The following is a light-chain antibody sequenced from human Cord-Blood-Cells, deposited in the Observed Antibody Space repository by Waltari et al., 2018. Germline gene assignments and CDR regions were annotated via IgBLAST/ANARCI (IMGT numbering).Light chain of an antibody. V-gene: IGKV3-11*01. J-gene: IGKJ4*01. CDR1: QSVSSY. CDR3: QQRSNWPPLT. CDR2: DAS. Sequence: EIVLTQSPATLSLSPGERATLSCRASQSVSSYLAWYQQKPGQAPRLLIYDASNRATGIPVRFSGSWSVTDFTLTISSLEPEDFAVYYCQQRSNWPPLTFGGGTKVEIK.